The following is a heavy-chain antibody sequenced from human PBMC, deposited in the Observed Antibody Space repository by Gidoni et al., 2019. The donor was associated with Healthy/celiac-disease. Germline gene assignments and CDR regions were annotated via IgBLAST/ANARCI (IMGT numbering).Heavy chain of an antibody. V-gene: IGHV3-23*01. D-gene: IGHD3-3*01. Sequence: EVQLLESGGGLVQPGGSLRLSCASSGFTFGRHAMTWLRQAPGKGLDWVSAISGSGGSTYYADSVKGRFTISRDNSKNTLYLQMNSLRAEDTAVYYCAKTYYDFWSGNLFDYWGQGTLVTVSS. J-gene: IGHJ4*02. CDR2: ISGSGGST. CDR1: GFTFGRHA. CDR3: AKTYYDFWSGNLFDY.